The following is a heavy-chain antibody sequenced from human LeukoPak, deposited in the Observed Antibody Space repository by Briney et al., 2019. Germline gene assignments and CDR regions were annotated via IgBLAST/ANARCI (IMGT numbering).Heavy chain of an antibody. CDR2: ISSSGSTI. D-gene: IGHD6-19*01. CDR1: GFTFSDYY. Sequence: GGSLRLSCAASGFTFSDYYMSWIRQAPGKGLEWVSYISSSGSTIYYADSVKGRFAISRDNAKNSLYLQMNSLRAEDTAVYYCARDPSSGWYLKGWFDPWGQGTLVTVSS. J-gene: IGHJ5*02. V-gene: IGHV3-11*04. CDR3: ARDPSSGWYLKGWFDP.